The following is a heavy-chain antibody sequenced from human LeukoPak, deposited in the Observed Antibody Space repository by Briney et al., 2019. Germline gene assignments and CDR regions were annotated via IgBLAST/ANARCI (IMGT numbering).Heavy chain of an antibody. Sequence: SETLSLTCTVSGGSMNNYYWSWIRQTPGKGLEWIAYAYHTGHTHYNPSLKSRVTISLDTSKNQVSLKVNSVTAADTAVYYCARHTRYNWNGGYYGMDVWGQGTTVTVSS. CDR1: GGSMNNYY. D-gene: IGHD1-1*01. CDR3: ARHTRYNWNGGYYGMDV. CDR2: AYHTGHT. V-gene: IGHV4-59*08. J-gene: IGHJ6*02.